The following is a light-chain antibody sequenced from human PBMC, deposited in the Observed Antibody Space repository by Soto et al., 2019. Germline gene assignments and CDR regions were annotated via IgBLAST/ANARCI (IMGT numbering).Light chain of an antibody. CDR1: SSYVGSYNL. CDR2: EVS. CDR3: CSYAGSSSYV. V-gene: IGLV2-23*02. Sequence: QSVLTQPVSVSGSPGQSISISCTGNSSYVGSYNLVSWYQQHPGKAPKLMIYEVSKRPSGVSNRFSGSKSGNTASLTISGLQAEDEADYYCCSYAGSSSYVFGTGTKVTVL. J-gene: IGLJ1*01.